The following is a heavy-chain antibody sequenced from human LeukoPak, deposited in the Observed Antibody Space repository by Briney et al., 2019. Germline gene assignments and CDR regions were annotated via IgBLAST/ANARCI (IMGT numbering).Heavy chain of an antibody. V-gene: IGHV3-23*01. Sequence: PGGSLRLSCAASGFTFSSYGMSWVRQAPGKGLEWVSAISGSGGSTYYADSVKGRFTISRDNSKKTLYLQMNSLRAEDTAVYYCAKDRSEIVGATSWFDPWGQGTLVTVSS. CDR1: GFTFSSYG. J-gene: IGHJ5*02. CDR2: ISGSGGST. D-gene: IGHD1-26*01. CDR3: AKDRSEIVGATSWFDP.